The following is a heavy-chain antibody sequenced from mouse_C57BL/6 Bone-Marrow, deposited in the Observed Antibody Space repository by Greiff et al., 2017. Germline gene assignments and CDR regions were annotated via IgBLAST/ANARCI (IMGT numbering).Heavy chain of an antibody. CDR2: ISNGGGRT. V-gene: IGHV5-12*01. Sequence: EVHLVESGGGLVQPGGSLKLSCAASGFTFSDYYMYWVRQTPEKRLEWVAYISNGGGRTYYPDTVKGRFTFSRDNAKNTLYLQMSRLKSEDTAMYYCARPSYYGSSNWYVDVWGTGTTVTVSS. CDR3: ARPSYYGSSNWYVDV. J-gene: IGHJ1*03. D-gene: IGHD1-1*01. CDR1: GFTFSDYY.